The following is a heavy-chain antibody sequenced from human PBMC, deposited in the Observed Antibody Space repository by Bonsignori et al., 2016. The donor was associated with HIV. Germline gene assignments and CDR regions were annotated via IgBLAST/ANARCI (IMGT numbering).Heavy chain of an antibody. D-gene: IGHD6-25*01. CDR2: IWYDGSNK. J-gene: IGHJ3*02. Sequence: WIRQPPGKGLEWVAVIWYDGSNKYYVDSVKGRFTISRDNSKNTLYLQLNSLRAEDTAVYYCAREQRDAFDIWGQGTMVTVSS. V-gene: IGHV3-33*01. CDR3: AREQRDAFDI.